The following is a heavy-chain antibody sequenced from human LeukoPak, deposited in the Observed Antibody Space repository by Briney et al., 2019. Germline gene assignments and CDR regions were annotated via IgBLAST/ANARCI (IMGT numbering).Heavy chain of an antibody. CDR2: INPSGGST. D-gene: IGHD3-22*01. Sequence: AASVKVSCKASGYTFTSYYMHWVRHAPGQGLEWMGIINPSGGSTSYAQKFQGRVTMTRDMSTSTVYMELSSLRSEDTAVYYCARRRSGNDSSGYYYGGLDYWGQGTLVTVSS. CDR3: ARRRSGNDSSGYYYGGLDY. J-gene: IGHJ4*02. V-gene: IGHV1-46*01. CDR1: GYTFTSYY.